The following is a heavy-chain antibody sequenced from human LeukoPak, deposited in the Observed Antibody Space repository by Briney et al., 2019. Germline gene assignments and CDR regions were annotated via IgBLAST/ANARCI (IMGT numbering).Heavy chain of an antibody. CDR3: AREDSSGYYQGDY. CDR1: GFTFSSYS. V-gene: IGHV3-21*01. D-gene: IGHD3-22*01. CDR2: ISSSSSYI. J-gene: IGHJ4*02. Sequence: GGSLRLSCAASGFTFSSYSINWVRQAPGKGLEWVSSISSSSSYIYYADSVKGRFTISRDNAKNSLYLQMNSLRAEDTAVYYCAREDSSGYYQGDYWGQGTLVTVSS.